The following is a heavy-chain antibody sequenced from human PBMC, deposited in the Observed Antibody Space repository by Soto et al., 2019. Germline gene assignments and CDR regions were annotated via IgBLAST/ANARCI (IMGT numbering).Heavy chain of an antibody. CDR3: ARSIMIVPRLLDY. J-gene: IGHJ4*02. V-gene: IGHV1-18*01. CDR2: ISAYNGNT. Sequence: ASVKVSCKASGYTFTSYGISWVRQAPGQGLEWMGWISAYNGNTKYSQKFQGRVTITRDTSASTAYMELSSLRSEDTAVYYCARSIMIVPRLLDYWGQGTLVTVSS. CDR1: GYTFTSYG. D-gene: IGHD3-22*01.